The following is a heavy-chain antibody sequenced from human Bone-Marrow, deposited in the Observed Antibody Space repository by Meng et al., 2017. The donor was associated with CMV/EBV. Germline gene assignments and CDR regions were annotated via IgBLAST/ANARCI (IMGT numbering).Heavy chain of an antibody. CDR3: ARAKDTAMATGFDH. CDR1: GFTVSSNY. D-gene: IGHD5-18*01. Sequence: GESLKISCAASGFTVSSNYMSWVRQAPGKGLEWVSVIYSGGSTYYADSVKGRFTISRDNSKNTLYLQMNSLRAEDTAVYYCARAKDTAMATGFDHWGQGTLVTVSS. CDR2: IYSGGST. V-gene: IGHV3-53*01. J-gene: IGHJ4*01.